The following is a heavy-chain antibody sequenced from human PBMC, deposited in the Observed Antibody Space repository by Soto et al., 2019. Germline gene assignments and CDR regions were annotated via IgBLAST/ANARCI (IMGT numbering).Heavy chain of an antibody. CDR1: GFTFSSYG. V-gene: IGHV3-33*01. J-gene: IGHJ6*02. CDR3: ARDKGLGLTETYYYYYGMDV. D-gene: IGHD3-16*01. Sequence: GGSLRLSCAASGFTFSSYGMHWVRQAPGKGLEWVGVIWYDGSNKYYADSVKGRFSITRDNSKNTLYLQMNSLRAEDTAVYYCARDKGLGLTETYYYYYGMDVWGQGTTVTVSS. CDR2: IWYDGSNK.